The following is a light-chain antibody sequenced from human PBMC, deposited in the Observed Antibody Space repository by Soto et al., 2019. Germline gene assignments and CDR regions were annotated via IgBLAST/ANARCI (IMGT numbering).Light chain of an antibody. V-gene: IGKV1-12*01. Sequence: IQITQSPSSVSASIGDTVTITCRASQLISSWLAWYQQKPGKAPKLLIYAPSNLQSGVPSRFSGSESGTDFTLTISSLQPEDFATYYCQQASSFPLTFGGGTKVDIK. CDR1: QLISSW. CDR2: APS. CDR3: QQASSFPLT. J-gene: IGKJ4*01.